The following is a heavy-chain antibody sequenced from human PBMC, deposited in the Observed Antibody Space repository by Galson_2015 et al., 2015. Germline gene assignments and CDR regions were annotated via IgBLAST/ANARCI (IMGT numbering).Heavy chain of an antibody. Sequence: ETLSLTCTVSGGSISPYYWSWFRQFPGKGLEWIGSIYYTGSTTYNPSLNSRVTISVDTSKNQFSLKLTSVTAADTALYYCARHFIGGFDYWGQGTLVTVSS. CDR3: ARHFIGGFDY. CDR1: GGSISPYY. V-gene: IGHV4-59*01. CDR2: IYYTGST. D-gene: IGHD3-16*01. J-gene: IGHJ4*02.